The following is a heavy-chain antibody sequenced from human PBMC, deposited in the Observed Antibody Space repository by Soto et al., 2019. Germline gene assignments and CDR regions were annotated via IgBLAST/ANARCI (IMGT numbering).Heavy chain of an antibody. J-gene: IGHJ6*02. CDR3: ARDPSYYGMDV. CDR2: INAGNGNT. CDR1: GYTFTSYA. Sequence: ASVKVSCKASGYTFTSYAMHWVRQAPGQRLEWMGWINAGNGNTKYSQKFQGRVTITRDTSSSTAYMERRSMRSEDTAVSYCARDPSYYGMDVWGQGTTVTVSS. V-gene: IGHV1-3*01.